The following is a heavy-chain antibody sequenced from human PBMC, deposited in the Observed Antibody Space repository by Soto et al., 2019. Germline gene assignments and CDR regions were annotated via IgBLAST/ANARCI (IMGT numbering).Heavy chain of an antibody. V-gene: IGHV4-30-4*01. CDR1: GGSISSGDYY. J-gene: IGHJ6*02. CDR3: ARHSYDSSGTAVDV. Sequence: SETLSLTCTVSGGSISSGDYYWSWIRQPPGKGLEWIGYIYYSGSTYYNPSLKSRVTISVDTSKNQFSLKLSSVTAADTAVYNCARHSYDSSGTAVDVWGQGTTVTVSS. D-gene: IGHD3-22*01. CDR2: IYYSGST.